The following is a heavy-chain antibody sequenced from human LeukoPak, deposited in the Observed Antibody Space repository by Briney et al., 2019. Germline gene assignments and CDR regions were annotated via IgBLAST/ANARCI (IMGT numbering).Heavy chain of an antibody. V-gene: IGHV3-33*05. CDR1: GFTFSSYG. D-gene: IGHD3-22*01. CDR3: ARDFGDGSGYHDAFDV. Sequence: GGSLRLSCATSGFTFSSYGMHWVRQAPGKGLEWVAVISYDGSNKYYADSVKGRFNVSRDKSKNTLYLQMNSLRAEDTAVYYCARDFGDGSGYHDAFDVWGQGTMVTVSS. CDR2: ISYDGSNK. J-gene: IGHJ3*01.